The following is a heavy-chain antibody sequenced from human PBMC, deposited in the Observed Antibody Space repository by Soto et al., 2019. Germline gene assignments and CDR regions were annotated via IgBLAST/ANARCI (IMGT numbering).Heavy chain of an antibody. CDR1: GGSISSGGYY. J-gene: IGHJ6*02. CDR3: ARTGIAAAGTYLGMDV. V-gene: IGHV4-31*03. Sequence: SETLSLTCTISGGSISSGGYYWSWIRQHPGKGLEWIGYIYYSGSTYYNPSLKSRVTISVDTSKNQFSLKLSSVTAADTAVYYCARTGIAAAGTYLGMDVWGQGTTVTVSS. CDR2: IYYSGST. D-gene: IGHD6-13*01.